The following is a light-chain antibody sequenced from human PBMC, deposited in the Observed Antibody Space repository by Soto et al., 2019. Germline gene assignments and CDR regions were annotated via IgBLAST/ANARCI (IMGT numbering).Light chain of an antibody. V-gene: IGLV2-8*01. CDR2: EVN. J-gene: IGLJ2*01. CDR3: SSYGGRSNLV. CDR1: SSDVGAYKF. Sequence: QSALTQPASVSGSPGQSITISCTGTSSDVGAYKFVSWYQLHPGKAPKLMIYEVNVRPSGVPDRFSGSKSGNTASLTVSGLQVEDEADYYCSSYGGRSNLVFGGGTKLTVL.